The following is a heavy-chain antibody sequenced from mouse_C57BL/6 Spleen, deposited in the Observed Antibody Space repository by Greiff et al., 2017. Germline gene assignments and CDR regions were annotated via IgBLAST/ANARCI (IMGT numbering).Heavy chain of an antibody. CDR1: GYTFTSYW. Sequence: VQLQQPGTELVKPGASGYTFTSYWMHWVKQRPGQGLEWIGNINPSNGGTNYNEKFKSKATLTVDKSSSTAYVQLSSLTSEDSSVYYCARSPYYRNFDYWGQGTTLTVSS. D-gene: IGHD2-14*01. CDR2: INPSNGGT. J-gene: IGHJ2*01. CDR3: ARSPYYRNFDY. V-gene: IGHV1-53*01.